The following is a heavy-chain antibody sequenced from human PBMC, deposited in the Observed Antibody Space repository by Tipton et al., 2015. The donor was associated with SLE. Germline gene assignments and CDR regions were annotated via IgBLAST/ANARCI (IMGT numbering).Heavy chain of an antibody. CDR1: GGTFSSYG. V-gene: IGHV1-69*01. J-gene: IGHJ5*02. Sequence: VQLVQSGAEVKKPGSSVKVSCKASGGTFSSYGIGWVRQAPGQGLEWMGGIIPIFGTPNYAQKFQDRVTITADESTSTAYMELSSLRSEDTAVYYCAREYSSSQLGFDPWGQGTLVTVSS. CDR3: AREYSSSQLGFDP. D-gene: IGHD6-19*01. CDR2: IIPIFGTP.